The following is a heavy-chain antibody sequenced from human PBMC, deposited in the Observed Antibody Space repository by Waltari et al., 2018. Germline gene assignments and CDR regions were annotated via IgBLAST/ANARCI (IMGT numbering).Heavy chain of an antibody. CDR1: GGTFSSYA. CDR2: VDPCIGPA. Sequence: QVQLVQSGAEVKKPGSSVKVSCKASGGTFSSYAISWVRQAPGQGLEWVGGVDPCIGPANYAKKFQCRVPITADKSTGTAYMELGSLRSEDTAGYYCARAEVVPAANWGPYYYYYYMDVWGKGTTVTVSS. J-gene: IGHJ6*03. CDR3: ARAEVVPAANWGPYYYYYYMDV. V-gene: IGHV1-69*06. D-gene: IGHD2-2*01.